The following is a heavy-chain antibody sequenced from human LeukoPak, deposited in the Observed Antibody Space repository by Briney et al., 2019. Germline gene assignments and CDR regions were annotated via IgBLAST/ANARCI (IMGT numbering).Heavy chain of an antibody. Sequence: PGGSLRLSCAASGFTFSSYSMNWVRQAPGKGLEWVSSISSSSSYIYYADSVKGRFTISRDNAKNSLYLQMNSLRAEDTALYYCAKDVYSGYDSGFDYWGQGTLVTVSS. CDR1: GFTFSSYS. V-gene: IGHV3-21*04. J-gene: IGHJ4*02. D-gene: IGHD5-12*01. CDR2: ISSSSSYI. CDR3: AKDVYSGYDSGFDY.